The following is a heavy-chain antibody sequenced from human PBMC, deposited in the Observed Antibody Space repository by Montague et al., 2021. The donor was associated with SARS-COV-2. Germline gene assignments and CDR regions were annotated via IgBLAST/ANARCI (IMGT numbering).Heavy chain of an antibody. CDR3: ASHQLRYFDCLLLTDNYYYYGMDV. Sequence: SLRLSCAASGFTFSSYEMNWVRQAPGKGLEWVSYISSSGSTIYYADSVKGRFTISRDNAKNSLYLQMNSLRAEDTAVYYCASHQLRYFDCLLLTDNYYYYGMDVWGQGTTVTVSS. CDR2: ISSSGSTI. J-gene: IGHJ6*02. D-gene: IGHD3-9*01. CDR1: GFTFSSYE. V-gene: IGHV3-48*03.